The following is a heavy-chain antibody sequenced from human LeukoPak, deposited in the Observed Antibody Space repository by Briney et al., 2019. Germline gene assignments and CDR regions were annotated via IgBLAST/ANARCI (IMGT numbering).Heavy chain of an antibody. Sequence: SVKVSCKASGGTFSSYAISWVRQAPGQGLEWMGGIIPIFGTANYAQKFQGRVTITADESTSTAYMELSSLRSEDTAVYYCARDPSLGGRKGEKYHFDYWGQGTLVTVSS. V-gene: IGHV1-69*01. J-gene: IGHJ4*02. CDR2: IIPIFGTA. CDR1: GGTFSSYA. D-gene: IGHD1-26*01. CDR3: ARDPSLGGRKGEKYHFDY.